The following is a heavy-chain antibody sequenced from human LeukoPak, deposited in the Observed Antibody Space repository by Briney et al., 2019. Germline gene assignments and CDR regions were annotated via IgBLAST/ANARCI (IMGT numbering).Heavy chain of an antibody. J-gene: IGHJ4*02. CDR1: VYTFTGYY. Sequence: ASVNVSCKASVYTFTGYYMHWVRQAPAQGLEWMGWINPNRGDTNYAQRLQGRATMTRDTSIRTAYMALSRLRSDDTDVYYCARGGYSGYDLDYWGQGTLVTVSS. CDR2: INPNRGDT. V-gene: IGHV1-2*02. CDR3: ARGGYSGYDLDY. D-gene: IGHD5-12*01.